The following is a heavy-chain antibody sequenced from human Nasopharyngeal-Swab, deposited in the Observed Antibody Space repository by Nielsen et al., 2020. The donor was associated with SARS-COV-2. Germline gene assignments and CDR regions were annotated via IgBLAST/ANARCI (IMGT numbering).Heavy chain of an antibody. J-gene: IGHJ4*02. D-gene: IGHD3-16*02. Sequence: GESLKISCAASGFTFSSYAMSWVRQTPGTGLEWVSSTHKSVGGTYFADSVKGRFTISRDNSKTTLYLQMNSLRAEDSAIYYCANGVDVWGNHRQYYFDYWGQGTLVTVSS. CDR3: ANGVDVWGNHRQYYFDY. CDR2: THKSVGGT. CDR1: GFTFSSYA. V-gene: IGHV3-23*01.